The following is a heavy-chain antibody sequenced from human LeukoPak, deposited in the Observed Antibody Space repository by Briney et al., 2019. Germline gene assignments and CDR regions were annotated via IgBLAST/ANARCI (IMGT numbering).Heavy chain of an antibody. CDR2: IKEDGTYT. CDR1: GFSFSKYW. V-gene: IGHV3-74*01. CDR3: ARDFDMGITPGNDFDF. J-gene: IGHJ4*02. Sequence: GGSLRLSCAASGFSFSKYWMHWVRQTPGEGLVWVARIKEDGTYTSYADSVKGRFTISRDNARNTVFLQMNSLRAEDTAVYYCARDFDMGITPGNDFDFWGQGTLVTVSS. D-gene: IGHD3-9*01.